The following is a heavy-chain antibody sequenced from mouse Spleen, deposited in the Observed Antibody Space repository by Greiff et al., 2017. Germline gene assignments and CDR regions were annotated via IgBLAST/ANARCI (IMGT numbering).Heavy chain of an antibody. J-gene: IGHJ2*01. CDR3: ARGYGSKNY. V-gene: IGHV3-6*02. Sequence: EVQRVESGPGLVKPSQSLSLTCSVTGYSITSGYYWNWIRQFPGNKLEWMGYISYDGSNNYNPSLKNRISITRDTSKNQFFLKLNSVTTEDTATYYCARGYGSKNYWGQGTTLTVSS. D-gene: IGHD1-1*01. CDR1: GYSITSGYY. CDR2: ISYDGSN.